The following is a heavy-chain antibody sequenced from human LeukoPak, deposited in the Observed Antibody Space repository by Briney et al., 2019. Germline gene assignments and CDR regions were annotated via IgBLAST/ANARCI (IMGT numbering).Heavy chain of an antibody. CDR2: INPNSGGT. V-gene: IGHV1-2*02. CDR3: ARETYYYDSSGYTS. CDR1: GYTFSGYY. J-gene: IGHJ5*02. Sequence: ASVKVSCKASGYTFSGYYLHWVRQAPGQGLEWMGRINPNSGGTNYAQKFQGRVTMTRDTSISTAYMELSRLRSDDTAVYYCARETYYYDSSGYTSWGQGTLVTVSS. D-gene: IGHD3-22*01.